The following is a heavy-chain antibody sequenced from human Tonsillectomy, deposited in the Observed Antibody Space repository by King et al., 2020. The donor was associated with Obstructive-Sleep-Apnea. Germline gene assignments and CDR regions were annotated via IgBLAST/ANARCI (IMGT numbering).Heavy chain of an antibody. CDR2: IYYSGSP. D-gene: IGHD3-10*01. V-gene: IGHV4-59*01. CDR1: GGSISSYY. Sequence: QLQESGPGLVKPSETLSLTCTVSGGSISSYYWSWIRQPPGKGLEWIGYIYYSGSPNYNPSLKSRVTISVATSKNQFSLKLSSVTAADTAVYYCARDLYGSGFNWFDPWGQGTLVTVSS. CDR3: ARDLYGSGFNWFDP. J-gene: IGHJ5*02.